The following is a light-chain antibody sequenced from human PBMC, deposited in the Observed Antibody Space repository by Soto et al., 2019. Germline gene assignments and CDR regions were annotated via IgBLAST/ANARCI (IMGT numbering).Light chain of an antibody. Sequence: DIQMTQSPSTLSASVGDRVTINCRASQSISSWLAWYQQKLGRAPRLLIYDASSLESGVPSRFSGSGYGTEFTLTLSSLQPDDFATYYCQQYNTYSSRTFGGVTKVDIK. J-gene: IGKJ4*01. CDR2: DAS. V-gene: IGKV1-5*01. CDR3: QQYNTYSSRT. CDR1: QSISSW.